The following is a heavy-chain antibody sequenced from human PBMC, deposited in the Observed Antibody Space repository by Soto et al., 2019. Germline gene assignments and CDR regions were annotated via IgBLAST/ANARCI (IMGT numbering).Heavy chain of an antibody. Sequence: RGSLRLSCAASGFTFSSYWMHWVRQAPGKGLVWVSRINSDGSSTSYADSVKGRFTISRDNAKNTLYLQMNSLRAEDTAVYYCARGPYTSSTLAEYYFDYWGQGTLVTVSS. CDR2: INSDGSST. D-gene: IGHD2-2*01. V-gene: IGHV3-74*01. J-gene: IGHJ4*02. CDR3: ARGPYTSSTLAEYYFDY. CDR1: GFTFSSYW.